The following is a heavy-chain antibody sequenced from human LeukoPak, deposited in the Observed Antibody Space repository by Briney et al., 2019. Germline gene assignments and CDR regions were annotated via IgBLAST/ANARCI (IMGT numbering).Heavy chain of an antibody. CDR1: GGSISSYY. V-gene: IGHV4-59*01. J-gene: IGHJ4*02. Sequence: SETLSLTCTVSGGSISSYYWSWFRQPPGKGLEWIGYIYYSGSTNYNPSLKSRVTISVDTSKNQFSLKLNSVTAADTAVYYCARVSGYDWESFYDYWGQGTLVTVSS. CDR2: IYYSGST. CDR3: ARVSGYDWESFYDY. D-gene: IGHD5-12*01.